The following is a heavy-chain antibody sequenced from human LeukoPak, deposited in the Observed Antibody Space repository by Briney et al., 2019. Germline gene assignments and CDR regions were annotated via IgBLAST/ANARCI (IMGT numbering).Heavy chain of an antibody. Sequence: HPGGSLTLSCAASGFTFSSYNMNWLRQAPGKGLERVSYISSSSSTIYYADSEKRLYTISRDNAKNSLYLQMNSLRAEDTAVYYCAGDHAQWLQLLSSGSFDYWGQGTLVTVSS. CDR1: GFTFSSYN. V-gene: IGHV3-48*01. CDR3: AGDHAQWLQLLSSGSFDY. CDR2: ISSSSSTI. D-gene: IGHD5-24*01. J-gene: IGHJ4*02.